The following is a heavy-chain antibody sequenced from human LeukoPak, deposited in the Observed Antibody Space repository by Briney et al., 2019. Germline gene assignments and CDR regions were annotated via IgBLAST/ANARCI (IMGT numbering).Heavy chain of an antibody. CDR2: ISGSGDTI. J-gene: IGHJ4*02. CDR3: ARGNWGTDY. Sequence: GGSLRLSCAASGFPFSAYYMSWLRQAPGKGLEWISHISGSGDTIYYADSVKGRFTISRDNTKNSLYLQMNSLRAEDTAVYYCARGNWGTDYWGQGTLVTVSS. D-gene: IGHD7-27*01. CDR1: GFPFSAYY. V-gene: IGHV3-11*04.